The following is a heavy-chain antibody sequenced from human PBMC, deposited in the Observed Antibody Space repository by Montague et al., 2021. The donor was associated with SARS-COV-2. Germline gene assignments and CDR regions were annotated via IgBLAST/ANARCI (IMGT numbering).Heavy chain of an antibody. CDR2: ISRSGSP. D-gene: IGHD6-13*01. CDR1: GFTFSSFA. Sequence: SLRLSCAASGFTFSSFAMIWVRQAPGKGLEWLSYISRSGSPDYADSVKGRFTVSRDNAKNSLYLQMDSLRDEDTAVYYCATRAQSRVWYDRHGLFDYWGQGTLVTVSS. CDR3: ATRAQSRVWYDRHGLFDY. J-gene: IGHJ4*02. V-gene: IGHV3-48*03.